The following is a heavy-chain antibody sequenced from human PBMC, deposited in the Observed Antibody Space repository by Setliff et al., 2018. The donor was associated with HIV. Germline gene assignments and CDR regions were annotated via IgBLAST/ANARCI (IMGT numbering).Heavy chain of an antibody. CDR1: AGSIRSSTYY. V-gene: IGHV4-39*01. D-gene: IGHD6-19*01. Sequence: SETLSLTCTVSAGSIRSSTYYWAWIRQPPGKGLEWIGTIYYSGSTYYNPSLKSRATISVDMSKNQFSLRLSSVTAADTAVYYCIIAYSSGWLAPMGFNSWGQGTLVTVSS. CDR2: IYYSGST. J-gene: IGHJ4*02. CDR3: IIAYSSGWLAPMGFNS.